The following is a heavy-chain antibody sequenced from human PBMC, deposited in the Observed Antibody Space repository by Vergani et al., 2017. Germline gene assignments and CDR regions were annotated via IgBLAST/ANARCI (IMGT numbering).Heavy chain of an antibody. J-gene: IGHJ4*02. CDR1: NSSINSNYY. CDR3: VRDAINYDVLTGYYIGLDS. V-gene: IGHV4-38-2*01. D-gene: IGHD3-9*01. CDR2: VSHSGST. Sequence: QVQLQESGPGLVQPAETLSLTCVVSNSSINSNYYWGWIRQYPGKRLEWIGAVSHSGSTFSNPSLKSRVTISVDKSKKLIFLILNSVTAADTAVYYCVRDAINYDVLTGYYIGLDSWGQGTLVTVSS.